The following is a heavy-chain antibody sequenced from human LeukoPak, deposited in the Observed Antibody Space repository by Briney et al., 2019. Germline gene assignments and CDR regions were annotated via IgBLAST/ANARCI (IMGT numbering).Heavy chain of an antibody. J-gene: IGHJ4*02. CDR2: IIGSGGST. CDR1: GFIFSSDA. CDR3: AKDRPCINDVCHGDFDY. Sequence: GRSLRLSCAASGFIFSSDAMSCVSQAPGKGLESVSTIIGSGGSTYYADSVKGRVTISRDNSKNTVYLQMNSLRAEDTAVYYCAKDRPCINDVCHGDFDYWGQGTLVTVSS. V-gene: IGHV3-23*01. D-gene: IGHD2-8*01.